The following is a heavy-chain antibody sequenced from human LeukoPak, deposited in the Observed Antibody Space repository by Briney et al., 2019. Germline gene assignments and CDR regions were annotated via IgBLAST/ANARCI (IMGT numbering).Heavy chain of an antibody. CDR3: ARGPGRNPLFEY. J-gene: IGHJ4*02. Sequence: GASVNVSCKAAGYTFIAYYIHWVRQAPGQGLEWMGWISPNSGGTNYEPKFQGRVTITRDTSNSTDYIELSTLTSDDTAVYYCARGPGRNPLFEYWGQGTLVTVSS. CDR2: ISPNSGGT. CDR1: GYTFIAYY. V-gene: IGHV1-2*02. D-gene: IGHD1-14*01.